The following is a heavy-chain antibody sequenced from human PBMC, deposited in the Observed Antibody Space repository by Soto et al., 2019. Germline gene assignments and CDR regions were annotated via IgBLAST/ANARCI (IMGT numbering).Heavy chain of an antibody. CDR1: GFTFSSYA. D-gene: IGHD2-2*01. CDR3: AKIVVPAAILSIGYYFDY. CDR2: IRGSGGST. Sequence: GGSLRLSCAASGFTFSSYAMSWVRQAPGKGLEWVSAIRGSGGSTYYADSVKGRFTISRDNSKNTRYLQMNSLRAEDTAVYYCAKIVVPAAILSIGYYFDYWGQGTLVTVSS. V-gene: IGHV3-23*01. J-gene: IGHJ4*02.